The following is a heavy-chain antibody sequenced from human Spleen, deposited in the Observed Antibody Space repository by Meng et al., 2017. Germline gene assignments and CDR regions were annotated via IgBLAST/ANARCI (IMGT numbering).Heavy chain of an antibody. J-gene: IGHJ4*02. V-gene: IGHV4-34*01. CDR1: GGSFSGYY. D-gene: IGHD4-11*01. Sequence: QGQLPQWGAGLLKPSETLSLPCAVYGGSFSGYYWSWIRQPPGKGLEWIGEINHSGSTNYNPPLESRATISVDTSQNNLSLKLSSVTAADSAVYYCARGPTTMAHDFDYWGQGTLVTVSS. CDR2: INHSGST. CDR3: ARGPTTMAHDFDY.